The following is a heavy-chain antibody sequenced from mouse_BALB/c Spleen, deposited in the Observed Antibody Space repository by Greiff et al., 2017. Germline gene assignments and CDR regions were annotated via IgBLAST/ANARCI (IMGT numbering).Heavy chain of an antibody. CDR2: IYPGSGNT. Sequence: VQLQESGAELARPGASVKLSCKASGYTFTDYYINWVKQRTGQGLEWIGEIYPGSGNTYYNEKFKGKATLTADKSSSTAYMQLSSLTSEDSAVYFCARGYYGYYAMDYWGQGTSVTASS. D-gene: IGHD1-2*01. J-gene: IGHJ4*01. V-gene: IGHV1-77*01. CDR3: ARGYYGYYAMDY. CDR1: GYTFTDYY.